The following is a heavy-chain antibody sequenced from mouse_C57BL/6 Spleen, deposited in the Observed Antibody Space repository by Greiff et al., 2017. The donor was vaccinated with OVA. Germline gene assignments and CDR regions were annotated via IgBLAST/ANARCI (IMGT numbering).Heavy chain of an antibody. CDR2: IWSDGST. D-gene: IGHD1-1*01. CDR1: GFSLTSYG. J-gene: IGHJ4*01. V-gene: IGHV2-6-1*01. CDR3: ARHRHYGSSYAMDY. Sequence: VHLVESGPGLVAPSQSLSITCTVSGFSLTSYGVHWVRQPPGKGLEWLVVIWSDGSTTYNSALKSRLSISKDNSKSQVFLKMNSLQTDDTAMYYCARHRHYGSSYAMDYWGQGTSVTVSS.